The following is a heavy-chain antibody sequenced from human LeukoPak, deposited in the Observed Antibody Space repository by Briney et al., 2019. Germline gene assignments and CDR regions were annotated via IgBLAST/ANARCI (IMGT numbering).Heavy chain of an antibody. V-gene: IGHV3-30-3*01. Sequence: GGALRLSCAASGVTFSSYAMHWGRQAPGKGVERVAVISYDGSNKYYADSVTGRFTISRDNSKNTLYLQMNSLRAEDTAVYYCARLYSSGYFFDYWGQGTLVTVSS. CDR3: ARLYSSGYFFDY. CDR1: GVTFSSYA. D-gene: IGHD3-22*01. J-gene: IGHJ4*02. CDR2: ISYDGSNK.